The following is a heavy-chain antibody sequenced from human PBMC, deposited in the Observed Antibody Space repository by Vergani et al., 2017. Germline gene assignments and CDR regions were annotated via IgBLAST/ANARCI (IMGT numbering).Heavy chain of an antibody. D-gene: IGHD5-24*01. CDR1: GFTFSSYA. J-gene: IGHJ6*03. CDR3: ARGRDRYYYYMDV. CDR2: ISGSGGST. V-gene: IGHV3-23*01. Sequence: EVQLLESGGGLVQPGGSLRLSCAASGFTFSSYAMSWVRQAPGKGLEWVSAISGSGGSTYYADSVKGRFTISRDNSKNTRYLQMNSLRAEDTAVYYCARGRDRYYYYMDVWGKGTTVTVSS.